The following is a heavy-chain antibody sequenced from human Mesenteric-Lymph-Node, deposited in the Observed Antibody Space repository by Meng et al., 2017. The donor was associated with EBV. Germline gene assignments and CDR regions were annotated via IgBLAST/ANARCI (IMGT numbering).Heavy chain of an antibody. D-gene: IGHD4-17*01. CDR1: GGSISSGGFY. J-gene: IGHJ5*02. CDR3: ARTNYGDYNWFDP. CDR2: IYYSGST. Sequence: VPPAEAGPGLVKPSQTPSPTCTASGGSISSGGFYWSWIRQHPGKRLEWIGYIYYSGSTYYNPSLRSRVAISIDTSKNQFSLKLTSVTAADTAVYFCARTNYGDYNWFDPWGQGTLVTVSS. V-gene: IGHV4-31*03.